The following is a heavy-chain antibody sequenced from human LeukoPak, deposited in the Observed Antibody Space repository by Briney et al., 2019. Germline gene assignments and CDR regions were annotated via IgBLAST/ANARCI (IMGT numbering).Heavy chain of an antibody. Sequence: SETLSLTCTVSGGSISSSSYYWGWIRQPPGKGLEWIGSIYYSGSTYYNPSLKSRVTISVDTSKNQFSLKLSSVTAADTAVYYCASTTGQLAKNWFDPWGRGTLVTVSS. V-gene: IGHV4-39*07. J-gene: IGHJ5*02. CDR2: IYYSGST. D-gene: IGHD6-13*01. CDR1: GGSISSSSYY. CDR3: ASTTGQLAKNWFDP.